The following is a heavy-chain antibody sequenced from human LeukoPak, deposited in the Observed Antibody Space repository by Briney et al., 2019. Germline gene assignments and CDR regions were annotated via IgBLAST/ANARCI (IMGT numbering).Heavy chain of an antibody. CDR1: GFTFSSYA. CDR3: ARAFRDSTVAGCDY. D-gene: IGHD6-19*01. J-gene: IGHJ4*02. CDR2: ISYDGSNK. Sequence: SGGSLRLSCAASGFTFSSYAMHWVRQAPGKGLEWVAVISYDGSNKYYADSVKGRFTISRDNSKNTLYLQMNSLRAEDTAVYYCARAFRDSTVAGCDYWGQGTLVTVSS. V-gene: IGHV3-30*04.